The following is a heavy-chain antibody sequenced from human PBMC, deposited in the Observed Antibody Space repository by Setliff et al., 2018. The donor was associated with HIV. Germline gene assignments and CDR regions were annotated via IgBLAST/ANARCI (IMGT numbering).Heavy chain of an antibody. CDR2: IKPNDGAS. CDR1: GFTLTFYY. D-gene: IGHD2-15*01. V-gene: IGHV1-46*01. J-gene: IGHJ6*02. Sequence: ASVKVSCKASGFTLTFYYMHWVRQAPGQGLEWMGMIKPNDGASTHAQNFQGRVTMTRDTSTSTVYMELSSLRSEDTAVYYCVREGHCVGVKCYSTDVWGQGTTVTISS. CDR3: VREGHCVGVKCYSTDV.